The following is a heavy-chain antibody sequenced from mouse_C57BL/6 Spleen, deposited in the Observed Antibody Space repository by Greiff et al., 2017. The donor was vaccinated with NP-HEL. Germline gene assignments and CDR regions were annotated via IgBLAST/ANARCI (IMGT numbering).Heavy chain of an antibody. CDR2: IYPGSGST. CDR3: ARQLRIMDY. Sequence: VKLQESGAELVKPGASVKMSCKASGYTFTSYWITWVKQRPGQGLEWIGDIYPGSGSTNYNEKFKSKATLTVDTSSSTAYMQLSSLTSEDSAVYYCARQLRIMDYWGQGTSVTVSS. V-gene: IGHV1-55*01. D-gene: IGHD3-2*02. J-gene: IGHJ4*01. CDR1: GYTFTSYW.